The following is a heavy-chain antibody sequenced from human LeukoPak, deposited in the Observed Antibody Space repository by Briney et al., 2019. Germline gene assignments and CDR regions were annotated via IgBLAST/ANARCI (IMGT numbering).Heavy chain of an antibody. CDR3: AIGGYGDYVEAFDY. CDR1: GFTFSSYG. Sequence: GGSLRLSCAAFGFTFSSYGMHWVRQAPGKGLEWVAVISYDGSKKYYAESVKGRFTISRDNSKNTLYLQMNSLRAEDTAVYSCAIGGYGDYVEAFDYWGQGTLATVSS. CDR2: ISYDGSKK. J-gene: IGHJ4*02. V-gene: IGHV3-30*03. D-gene: IGHD4-17*01.